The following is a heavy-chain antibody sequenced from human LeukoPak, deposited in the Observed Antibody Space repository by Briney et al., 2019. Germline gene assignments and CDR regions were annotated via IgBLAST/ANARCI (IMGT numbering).Heavy chain of an antibody. Sequence: GGSLRLSCAASGFTVSANYMTWVRQAPGKGLEWVSVVYSGGSTYYADSVKGRFTISRDSSKNTLYLQMNSLRAEDTAVYYCALGDPSSSWGQGTPVTVSS. CDR1: GFTVSANY. D-gene: IGHD6-13*01. CDR2: VYSGGST. CDR3: ALGDPSSS. V-gene: IGHV3-66*01. J-gene: IGHJ4*02.